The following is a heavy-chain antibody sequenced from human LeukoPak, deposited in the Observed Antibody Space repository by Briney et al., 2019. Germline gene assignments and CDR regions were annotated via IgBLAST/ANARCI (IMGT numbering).Heavy chain of an antibody. CDR2: ISPEGSGT. V-gene: IGHV3-74*03. Sequence: GGPLRLSCAAPGFSLSGYWMHWVRQAPGKGLVWVSRISPEGSGTTYADSVRGRFTISRDTAKNTVYLQMNSLRDEDAAVYHCTRVQAGRSGLMDVWGRGTTVTVSS. D-gene: IGHD2-8*02. J-gene: IGHJ6*02. CDR3: TRVQAGRSGLMDV. CDR1: GFSLSGYW.